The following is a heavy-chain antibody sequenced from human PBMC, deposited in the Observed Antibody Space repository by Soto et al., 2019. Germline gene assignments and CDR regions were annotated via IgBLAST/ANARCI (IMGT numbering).Heavy chain of an antibody. CDR3: AKDRVVAEYYFDY. CDR2: ISGSGGST. V-gene: IGHV3-23*01. J-gene: IGHJ4*02. Sequence: GGSLRLSCAASGFTFSSYAMSWVRQAPGKGLEWVSAISGSGGSTYCADSVKGRFTISRHNSKNTLYLQMNSLRAEDTAVYYCAKDRVVAEYYFDYWGQGNLVTVSS. CDR1: GFTFSSYA. D-gene: IGHD2-15*01.